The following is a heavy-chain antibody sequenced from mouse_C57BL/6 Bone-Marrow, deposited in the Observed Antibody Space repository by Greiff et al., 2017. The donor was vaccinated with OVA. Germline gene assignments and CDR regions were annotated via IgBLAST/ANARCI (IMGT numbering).Heavy chain of an antibody. CDR2: IHPNSGST. D-gene: IGHD2-2*01. CDR3: ARLLHGYLDY. Sequence: QVHVKQPGTELVKPGASVKLSCKASGYTFTSYWMHWVKQRPGQGLEWIGMIHPNSGSTNYNEKFKSKATLTVDKSSSTAYMQLSSLTSEDSAVYYCARLLHGYLDYWGQGTTLTVSS. J-gene: IGHJ2*01. V-gene: IGHV1-64*01. CDR1: GYTFTSYW.